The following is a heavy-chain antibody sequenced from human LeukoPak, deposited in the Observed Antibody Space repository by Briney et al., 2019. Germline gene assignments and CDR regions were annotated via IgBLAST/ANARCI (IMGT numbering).Heavy chain of an antibody. CDR2: ISYDGSNK. CDR3: AKDGGCSSTTCYSPYYFDY. CDR1: GFTFSGYP. V-gene: IGHV3-30-3*02. J-gene: IGHJ4*02. D-gene: IGHD2-2*01. Sequence: GGSLRLSCAASGFTFSGYPIHWVRQAPGKGLEWVAVISYDGSNKYYAASVKGRFTISRVNSKNTLYLQLNSLRAEDTAVYYCAKDGGCSSTTCYSPYYFDYWGQGTLVTVSS.